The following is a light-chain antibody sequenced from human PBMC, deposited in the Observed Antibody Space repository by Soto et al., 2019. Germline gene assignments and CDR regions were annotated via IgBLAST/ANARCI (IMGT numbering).Light chain of an antibody. V-gene: IGKV3-20*01. J-gene: IGKJ1*01. Sequence: EIVMTQSPATLSVSPGERATLSCRASQTVSNNYLAWYQQKPGQAPRLFIYDASTRATGIPDRFSGGGSATDFTLTISRLEPEDFAVYYCQVYGNSPPWTFGQGTKVDIK. CDR3: QVYGNSPPWT. CDR1: QTVSNNY. CDR2: DAS.